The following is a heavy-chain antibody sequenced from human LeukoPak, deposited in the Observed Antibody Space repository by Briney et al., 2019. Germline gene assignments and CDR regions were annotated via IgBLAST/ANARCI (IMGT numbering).Heavy chain of an antibody. Sequence: GGSLRLSCAASGFAFSSYPMHWVRQAPGKGLEYVASISNNGDRTDYANSVKGRFTISRDNSKNTLYLQMGSLRAEDMAVYYCARSRGSQNSGWYGDYWGQGAQVTVSP. D-gene: IGHD6-19*01. V-gene: IGHV3-64*01. CDR1: GFAFSSYP. CDR2: ISNNGDRT. CDR3: ARSRGSQNSGWYGDY. J-gene: IGHJ4*02.